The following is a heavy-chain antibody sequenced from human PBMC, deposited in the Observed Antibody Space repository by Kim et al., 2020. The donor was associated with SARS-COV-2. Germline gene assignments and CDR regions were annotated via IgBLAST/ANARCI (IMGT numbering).Heavy chain of an antibody. Sequence: TTSNPTLKSRVTKSVDPSKNQFSLKLSSVTAADTAVYYCARGRGYSYGYWGQGTLVTVSS. CDR3: ARGRGYSYGY. V-gene: IGHV4-34*01. D-gene: IGHD5-18*01. CDR2: T. J-gene: IGHJ4*02.